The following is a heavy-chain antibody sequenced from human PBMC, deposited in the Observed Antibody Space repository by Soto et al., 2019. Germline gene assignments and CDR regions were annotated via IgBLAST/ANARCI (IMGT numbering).Heavy chain of an antibody. J-gene: IGHJ5*02. Sequence: PSETLCLTCTVSGGSISSSSYYWGWIRQPPGKGLEWIGSIYYSGSTYYNPSLKSRVTISVDTSKNHFSLKLSPVTAADTAVYYCATQEVGGSYVYTFDPWGQGTLVTVSS. CDR1: GGSISSSSYY. CDR3: ATQEVGGSYVYTFDP. D-gene: IGHD1-26*01. CDR2: IYYSGST. V-gene: IGHV4-39*02.